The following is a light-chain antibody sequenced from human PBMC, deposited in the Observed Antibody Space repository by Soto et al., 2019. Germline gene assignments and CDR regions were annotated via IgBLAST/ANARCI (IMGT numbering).Light chain of an antibody. J-gene: IGKJ1*01. CDR2: GAS. CDR3: QQFYTWPQT. V-gene: IGKV3-20*01. Sequence: EIVLTQSPGTLSLSPGERATLSCRASQSVSSSYLAWYQQKPGQAPRLLIYGASSRATGIPARFSGSGSGTDFTLTISSLQSEDFAVYFCQQFYTWPQTFGHGTKVDIK. CDR1: QSVSSSY.